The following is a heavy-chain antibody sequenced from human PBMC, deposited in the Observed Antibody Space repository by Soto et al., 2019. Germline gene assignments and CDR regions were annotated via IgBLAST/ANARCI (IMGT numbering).Heavy chain of an antibody. CDR2: IYHRGKT. J-gene: IGHJ5*02. Sequence: SETLSLTWTVSGDXITTGDYCWSWMRQKPGKGLEWIGYIYHRGKTYYNPTLRSRFNMSVDTSKNQFSLSLNSVTAEDTAVNYCSRYDFSRGYHHNWLDPWGQGTLVTXSS. CDR3: SRYDFSRGYHHNWLDP. D-gene: IGHD3-3*01. CDR1: GDXITTGDYC. V-gene: IGHV4-31*02.